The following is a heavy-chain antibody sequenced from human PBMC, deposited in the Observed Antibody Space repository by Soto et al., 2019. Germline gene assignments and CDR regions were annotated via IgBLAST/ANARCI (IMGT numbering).Heavy chain of an antibody. CDR3: AKGPLAILSPSYGDYDFDY. Sequence: PGGSLRLSCAASGFTFSIYGMHWFRQAPGKGLEWVAVISYDGSNKYYADSVKGRFTISRDNSKNTLYLQMNSLRAEDTAVYYCAKGPLAILSPSYGDYDFDYWGQGTLVTVSS. D-gene: IGHD4-17*01. J-gene: IGHJ4*02. CDR2: ISYDGSNK. CDR1: GFTFSIYG. V-gene: IGHV3-30*18.